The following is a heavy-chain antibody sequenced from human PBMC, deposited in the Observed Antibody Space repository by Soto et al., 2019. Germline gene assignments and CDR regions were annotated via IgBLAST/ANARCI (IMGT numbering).Heavy chain of an antibody. D-gene: IGHD2-15*01. CDR3: ARHHRYCSGGSCYSNYFDY. CDR1: GYSFTSYW. Sequence: PGESLKISCKGSGYSFTSYWIGWVRQMPGKGLEWMGIIYPGDSDTRYSPSFQGQVTISADKSISTAYLQWSSLKASDTAMYYCARHHRYCSGGSCYSNYFDYWGQGTLVTVSS. J-gene: IGHJ4*02. V-gene: IGHV5-51*01. CDR2: IYPGDSDT.